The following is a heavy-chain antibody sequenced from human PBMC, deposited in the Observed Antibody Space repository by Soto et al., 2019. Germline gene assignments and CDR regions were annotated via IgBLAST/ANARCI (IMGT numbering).Heavy chain of an antibody. D-gene: IGHD2-15*01. V-gene: IGHV4-59*01. Sequence: QVQLQESGPGLVKPSETLSLTCTVSGDSITSSYWSWIRQPPGKGLEWIGYIYYSGITNYNPSLKSRATISVDTSKNQFSLRLSSVTAADTAVYYCASDGGYCSGGSCPRDYYYYGMDVWGQGTTVTVSS. J-gene: IGHJ6*02. CDR1: GDSITSSY. CDR2: IYYSGIT. CDR3: ASDGGYCSGGSCPRDYYYYGMDV.